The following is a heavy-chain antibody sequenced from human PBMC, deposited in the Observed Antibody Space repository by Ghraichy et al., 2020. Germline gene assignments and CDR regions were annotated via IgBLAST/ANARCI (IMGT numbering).Heavy chain of an antibody. V-gene: IGHV3-48*04. CDR3: ARDHITMVRGVPFDI. J-gene: IGHJ3*02. CDR1: GFTFSSYS. CDR2: ISSSSSTI. Sequence: GGSLRLSCAASGFTFSSYSMNWVRQAPGKGLEWVSYISSSSSTIYYADSVKGRFTISRDNAKNSLYLQMNSLRAEDTAVYYCARDHITMVRGVPFDIWGQGTMVTVS. D-gene: IGHD3-10*01.